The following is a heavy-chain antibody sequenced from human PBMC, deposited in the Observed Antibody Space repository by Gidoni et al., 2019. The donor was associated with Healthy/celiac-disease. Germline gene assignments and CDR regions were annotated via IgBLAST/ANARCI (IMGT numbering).Heavy chain of an antibody. Sequence: QVQLVQSGAEVKKPGSSVKVSCKASGGTFSSSTISWVRQAPGQGLEWMGRIIHILGIANYAQKFQGRVTITADKSTSTAYMELSSLRSEDTAVYYCARGGGRGGLWFGELLYYGMDVWGQGTTVTVSS. CDR2: IIHILGIA. CDR1: GGTFSSST. CDR3: ARGGGRGGLWFGELLYYGMDV. V-gene: IGHV1-69*02. D-gene: IGHD3-10*01. J-gene: IGHJ6*02.